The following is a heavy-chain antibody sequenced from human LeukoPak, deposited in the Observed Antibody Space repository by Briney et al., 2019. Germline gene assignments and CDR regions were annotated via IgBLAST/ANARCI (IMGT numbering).Heavy chain of an antibody. D-gene: IGHD3-22*01. V-gene: IGHV1-46*01. CDR1: GYTFTSYY. CDR3: ARESSLGSGYYYYYYYMDV. J-gene: IGHJ6*03. CDR2: INPSGGST. Sequence: SVKVSCKASGYTFTSYYMHWVRQAPGQGLEWMGIINPSGGSTSYAQKFQGRVTMTRDMSTSTVYMELSSLRSEDTAVYYCARESSLGSGYYYYYYYMDVWGKGTTVTVSS.